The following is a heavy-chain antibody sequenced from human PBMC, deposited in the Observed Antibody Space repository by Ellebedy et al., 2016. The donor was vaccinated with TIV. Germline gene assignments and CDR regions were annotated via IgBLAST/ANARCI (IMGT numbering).Heavy chain of an antibody. Sequence: GGSLRLXXAASGFTFSSYAMSWVRQAPGKGLEWVSAISGSGGRTYYADSVKGRFTISRDNSKNTLYLQMNSLRADDTAVYYCARVIPDFGVVMSYMDVWGKGTTVTVSS. V-gene: IGHV3-23*01. D-gene: IGHD3-3*01. J-gene: IGHJ6*03. CDR3: ARVIPDFGVVMSYMDV. CDR1: GFTFSSYA. CDR2: ISGSGGRT.